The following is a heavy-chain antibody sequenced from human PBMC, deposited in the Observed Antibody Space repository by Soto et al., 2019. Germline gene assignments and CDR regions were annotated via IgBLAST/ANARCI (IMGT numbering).Heavy chain of an antibody. D-gene: IGHD5-18*01. V-gene: IGHV4-39*01. CDR2: IFYSGST. Sequence: PSETLSLTCTVSGGSISSSSYYWGWIRQPPGKGLEWIGNIFYSGSTYYNPSLKSRVTISVDTSKNQFSLKLSSVTAADTAVYYGASRGEYSYGGVPFNMGGQGKMVTVSS. J-gene: IGHJ3*02. CDR3: ASRGEYSYGGVPFNM. CDR1: GGSISSSSYY.